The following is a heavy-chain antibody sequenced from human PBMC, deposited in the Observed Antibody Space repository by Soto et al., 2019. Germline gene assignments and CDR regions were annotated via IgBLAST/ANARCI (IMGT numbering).Heavy chain of an antibody. CDR1: GFTFSSYG. Sequence: PGGSLRLSCAASGFTFSSYGMHWVRQAPGKGLEWVAVISYDGSNKYYADSVKGRFTISRDNSKDTLYLQMNSLRAEDTAVYYCAKEISSGWFTPLHNPDYWGQGTLVTVSS. J-gene: IGHJ4*02. D-gene: IGHD6-19*01. CDR3: AKEISSGWFTPLHNPDY. CDR2: ISYDGSNK. V-gene: IGHV3-30*18.